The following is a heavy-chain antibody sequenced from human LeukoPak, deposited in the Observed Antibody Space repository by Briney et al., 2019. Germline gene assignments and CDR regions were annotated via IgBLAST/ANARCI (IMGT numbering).Heavy chain of an antibody. V-gene: IGHV3-30-3*01. D-gene: IGHD1-26*01. J-gene: IGHJ4*02. CDR3: ATEVYGGSYLGIDY. CDR1: GFTFSSYA. Sequence: PGRSLRLSCAASGFTFSSYAMHWVRQAPGKGLEWVAVISYDGSNKYYADSVKGRFTISRDNSKNTLYLQMNSLRAEDTAVYYCATEVYGGSYLGIDYWGQGTLVTVSS. CDR2: ISYDGSNK.